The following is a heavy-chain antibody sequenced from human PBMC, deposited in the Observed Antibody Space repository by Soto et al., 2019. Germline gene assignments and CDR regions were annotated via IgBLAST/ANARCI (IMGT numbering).Heavy chain of an antibody. D-gene: IGHD2-2*01. CDR3: VRDCPSSSCYEDP. CDR1: GFTFNAYD. J-gene: IGHJ5*02. Sequence: GGSLGLSCAASGFTFNAYDMNWVRQAPGEGLEWISYITSTSSTIKYADSVKGRFTVSRDNAKNSLYLQMNSLRAEDTAVYYCVRDCPSSSCYEDPWGRGSLVTVSS. V-gene: IGHV3-48*01. CDR2: ITSTSSTI.